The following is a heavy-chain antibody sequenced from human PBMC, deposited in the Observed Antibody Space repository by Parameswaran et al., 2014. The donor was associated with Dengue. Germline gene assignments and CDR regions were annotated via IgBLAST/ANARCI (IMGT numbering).Heavy chain of an antibody. D-gene: IGHD6-13*01. J-gene: IGHJ4*02. CDR3: AKSGAASSWWYYDY. Sequence: RWIPQPPGKGLEWLASFSGGGGTSYHAPSVGGHFTISRDNSKNILYLQMDSLTVEDTAVYYCAKSGAASSWWYYDYWGQGALVTVSS. CDR2: FSGGGGTS. V-gene: IGHV3-23*01.